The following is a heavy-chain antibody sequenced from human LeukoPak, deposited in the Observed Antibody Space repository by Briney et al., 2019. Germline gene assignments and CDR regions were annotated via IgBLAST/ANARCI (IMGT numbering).Heavy chain of an antibody. D-gene: IGHD2-2*01. Sequence: ASVKVSCKASGYTFTSYGISWVRQAPGQGLEWMGWISAYNGNTNYAQKLQGRVTMTTDTPTSTAYMELRSLRSDDTAVYYCARDPRYCSSTICSGDAFDIWGQGTMVTVSS. V-gene: IGHV1-18*01. CDR3: ARDPRYCSSTICSGDAFDI. CDR1: GYTFTSYG. CDR2: ISAYNGNT. J-gene: IGHJ3*02.